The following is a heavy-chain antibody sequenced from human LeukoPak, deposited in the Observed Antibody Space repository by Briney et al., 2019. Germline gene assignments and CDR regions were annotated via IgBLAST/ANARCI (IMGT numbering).Heavy chain of an antibody. J-gene: IGHJ4*02. CDR2: IYYSGST. V-gene: IGHV4-59*01. CDR3: ARAGPQYYDFWSGYYSFDY. CDR1: GGSISSYY. Sequence: SETLSLTCTVSGGSISSYYWSWIRQPPGKGLEWIGYIYYSGSTNYNPSLKSRVTISVDTSTNQFSLKLSSVTAADTAVYYCARAGPQYYDFWSGYYSFDYWGQGTLVTVSS. D-gene: IGHD3-3*01.